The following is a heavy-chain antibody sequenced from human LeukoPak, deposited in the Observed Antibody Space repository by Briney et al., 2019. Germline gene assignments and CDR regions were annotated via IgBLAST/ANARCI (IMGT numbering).Heavy chain of an antibody. D-gene: IGHD3-10*01. CDR3: TRVMVNDYGSGIHYFDY. Sequence: PGGSLRLSCAASGFTFSNAWMSWVRQAPGKGLEWVGHIKSKADGGTPDYAAPVSGRFTISRDDSKNTVYLQMNSLKTEDTAVYYCTRVMVNDYGSGIHYFDYWGQGTLVTVSS. CDR1: GFTFSNAW. V-gene: IGHV3-15*01. CDR2: IKSKADGGTP. J-gene: IGHJ4*02.